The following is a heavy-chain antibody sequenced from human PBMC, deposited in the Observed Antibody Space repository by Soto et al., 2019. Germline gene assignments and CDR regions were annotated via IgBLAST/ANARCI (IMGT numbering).Heavy chain of an antibody. V-gene: IGHV2-5*02. CDR2: LYWDDDQ. D-gene: IGHD4-17*01. CDR3: AHRSTTRGAFDI. J-gene: IGHJ3*02. CDR1: GYSFTTTGGS. Sequence: QITLEESGPALVKPTQTLTLTCTFSGYSFTTTGGSVAWIRQPPGKALEWLALLYWDDDQRYSPSLKSRLTITKDTSKNHVVLTMTNMDPVDTATYYCAHRSTTRGAFDIWGQGTMVTVSS.